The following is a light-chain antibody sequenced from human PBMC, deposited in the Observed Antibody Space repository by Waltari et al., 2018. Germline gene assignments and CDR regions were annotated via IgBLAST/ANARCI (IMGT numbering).Light chain of an antibody. J-gene: IGLJ3*02. V-gene: IGLV2-14*01. CDR1: SSDVGGFNY. Sequence: QSALTQPASVSGSPGQSITISCSGTSSDVGGFNYVSWYQQHPGKVPELMIYEVSNRPSGVSNLFSGSKSGNTASLTISGLQAEDEADYYCSSHTSAGTVFGGGTKLTVL. CDR3: SSHTSAGTV. CDR2: EVS.